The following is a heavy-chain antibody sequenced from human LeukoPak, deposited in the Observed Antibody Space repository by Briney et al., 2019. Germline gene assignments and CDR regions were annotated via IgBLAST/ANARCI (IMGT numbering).Heavy chain of an antibody. Sequence: SETLSLTCTVSGGSISSYYWSWIRQPAGKGLEWIGRIYTSGSTNYNPSLKSRVTMSVDTSKNQFSLKPSSVTAADTAVYYCARSVAYYDFWSGYDPDYYYYYMDVWGKGTTVTLSS. CDR3: ARSVAYYDFWSGYDPDYYYYYMDV. CDR1: GGSISSYY. CDR2: IYTSGST. J-gene: IGHJ6*03. V-gene: IGHV4-4*07. D-gene: IGHD3-3*01.